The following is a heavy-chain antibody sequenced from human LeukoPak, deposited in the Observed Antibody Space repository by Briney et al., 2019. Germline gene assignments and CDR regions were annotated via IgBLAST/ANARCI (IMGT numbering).Heavy chain of an antibody. CDR1: GYTFTGYY. CDR2: INPNSGGR. Sequence: ASVKVSCKASGYTFTGYYMHWVRQAPGQGLEGMGWINPNSGGRNYAQKFQGRVTMTRDTSISTAYMELSRLRSDDTAVYYCARGDGYNYYDWFDPWGQGTLVTVSS. J-gene: IGHJ5*02. V-gene: IGHV1-2*02. D-gene: IGHD5-24*01. CDR3: ARGDGYNYYDWFDP.